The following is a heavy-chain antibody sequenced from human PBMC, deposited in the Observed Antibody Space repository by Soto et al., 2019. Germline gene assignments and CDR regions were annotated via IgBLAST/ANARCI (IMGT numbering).Heavy chain of an antibody. V-gene: IGHV4-34*01. D-gene: IGHD2-2*01. CDR1: GGSFSGYY. CDR2: INHRGST. Sequence: SETLSLTCVVYGGSFSGYYWSWIRQSPGKGREWIGGINHRGSTNYNPSLESRVTISVDTSKNQFSLKLPSVTAADTAMYYCARDGFCTSTTCRVGNWFDPWGQGTLVTVSS. CDR3: ARDGFCTSTTCRVGNWFDP. J-gene: IGHJ5*02.